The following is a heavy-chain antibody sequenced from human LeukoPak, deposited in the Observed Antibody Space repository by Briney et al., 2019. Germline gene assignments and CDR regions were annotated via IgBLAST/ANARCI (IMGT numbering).Heavy chain of an antibody. J-gene: IGHJ4*02. D-gene: IGHD6-13*01. CDR2: INNGSSSI. Sequence: GGSLRLSCAASGFTFSSYSMNWVRQAPGKGLEWLSYINNGSSSIYYSDSVKGRFTISRDNAKNSLYLQMNSLRAEDTAVYYCAREGSSSFDYWGQGTLVTVSS. CDR1: GFTFSSYS. V-gene: IGHV3-48*01. CDR3: AREGSSSFDY.